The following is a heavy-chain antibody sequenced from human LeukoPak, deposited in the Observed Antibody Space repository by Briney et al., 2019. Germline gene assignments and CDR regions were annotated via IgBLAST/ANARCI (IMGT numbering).Heavy chain of an antibody. J-gene: IGHJ4*02. D-gene: IGHD2-15*01. CDR1: GFTFSSYA. V-gene: IGHV3-30*04. CDR3: AGEDWSLACSGGSCYMFDY. Sequence: PGGSLRLSCAASGFTFSSYAMHWVRQAPGKGLEWVAVISYDGSNKYYADSVKGRFTISRDNSQNTLYLQMNSLRAEDTAVYYCAGEDWSLACSGGSCYMFDYWGQGTLVTVSS. CDR2: ISYDGSNK.